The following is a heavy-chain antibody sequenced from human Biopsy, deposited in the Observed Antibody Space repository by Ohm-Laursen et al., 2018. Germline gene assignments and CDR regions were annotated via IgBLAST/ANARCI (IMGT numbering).Heavy chain of an antibody. CDR2: VSHSGNT. CDR3: AAYYYDSSGYFYAFHY. V-gene: IGHV4-59*08. D-gene: IGHD3-22*01. CDR1: GVSISSYF. J-gene: IGHJ4*02. Sequence: SDTLSLTCAVSGVSISSYFWSWIRQPLGKGLEWIGYVSHSGNTKYNPSLKSRVIISADTSKNQFSLKLSSVTAADTAMYYCAAYYYDSSGYFYAFHYWGQGTLVTVSS.